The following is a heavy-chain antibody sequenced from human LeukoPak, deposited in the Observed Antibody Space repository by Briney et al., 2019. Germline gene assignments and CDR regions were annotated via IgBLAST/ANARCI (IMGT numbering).Heavy chain of an antibody. Sequence: SSETLSLTCAVSGGSISSSNWWSWVRQPPGKGLEWIGEIYHSGSTYYSPSLKSRVTISVDTSKNQFSLKLSSVTAADTAVYYCASPGFGELPVDYWGQGTLVTVSS. D-gene: IGHD3-10*01. CDR3: ASPGFGELPVDY. CDR1: GGSISSSNW. V-gene: IGHV4-4*02. J-gene: IGHJ4*02. CDR2: IYHSGST.